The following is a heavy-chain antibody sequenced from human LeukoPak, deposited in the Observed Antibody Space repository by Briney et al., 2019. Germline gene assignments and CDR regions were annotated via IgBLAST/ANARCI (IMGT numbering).Heavy chain of an antibody. CDR1: GFTFSSYA. J-gene: IGHJ4*02. CDR3: AKGSSDWLDHYYFDF. V-gene: IGHV3-23*01. D-gene: IGHD6-25*01. CDR2: IFGSGGST. Sequence: GGSLRLSCAASGFTFSSYAMSWVRQAPGKGLEWVSGIFGSGGSTYYADSVKGRFTISRDNSKNTLYLQMNSLRVEDTAVYYCAKGSSDWLDHYYFDFWGQGTLVTVSS.